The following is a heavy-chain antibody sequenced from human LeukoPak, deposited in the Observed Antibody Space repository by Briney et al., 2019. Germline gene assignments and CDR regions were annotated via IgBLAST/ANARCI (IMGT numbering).Heavy chain of an antibody. D-gene: IGHD4-17*01. CDR1: GYTFTSYD. CDR3: ARAGDGDYAFDY. Sequence: GASVKVSCKASGYTFTSYDINWVRQATGQGLEWMGWMKPKSGNTGYAQKFQGRVTITRNTSISTAYMELSSLRSEDTAVYYRARAGDGDYAFDYWGQGTLVTVSS. V-gene: IGHV1-8*01. J-gene: IGHJ4*02. CDR2: MKPKSGNT.